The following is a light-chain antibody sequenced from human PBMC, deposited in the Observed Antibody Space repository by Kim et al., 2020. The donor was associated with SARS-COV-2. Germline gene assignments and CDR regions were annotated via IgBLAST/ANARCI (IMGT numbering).Light chain of an antibody. CDR3: QQYGSSPRFT. CDR1: QSVSSSY. CDR2: GAS. J-gene: IGKJ3*01. V-gene: IGKV3-20*01. Sequence: PGERASLSCRASQSVSSSYLAWYQQKPGQAPRLLIYGASSRATGIPDRFSGSGSGTDFTLTISRLEPEDFAVYYCQQYGSSPRFTFGPGTKVDIK.